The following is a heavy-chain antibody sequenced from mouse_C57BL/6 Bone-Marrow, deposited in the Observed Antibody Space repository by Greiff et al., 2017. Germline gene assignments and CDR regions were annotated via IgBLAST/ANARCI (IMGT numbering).Heavy chain of an antibody. CDR1: GYTFTDYY. J-gene: IGHJ3*01. V-gene: IGHV1-76*01. D-gene: IGHD2-1*01. CDR3: ARRGGNYGAWFAY. CDR2: IYPGSGNT. Sequence: VQRVESGAELVRPGASVKLSCKASGYTFTDYYINWVKQRPGQGLEWIARIYPGSGNTYYNEKFKGKATLTAEKSSSTAYMQLSSLTSEDSAVYFCARRGGNYGAWFAYWGQGTLVTVSA.